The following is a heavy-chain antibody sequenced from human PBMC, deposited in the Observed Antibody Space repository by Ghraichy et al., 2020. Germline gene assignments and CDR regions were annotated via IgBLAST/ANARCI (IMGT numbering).Heavy chain of an antibody. V-gene: IGHV3-43*02. CDR1: GFTFDDYA. Sequence: GESLNISCAASGFTFDDYAMHWVRQAPGKGLEWVSLISGDGGSTYYADSVKGRFTISRDNSKNSLYLQMNSLRTEDTALYYYAKDIEVAGTFYFDYWGQGTLVTVSS. D-gene: IGHD6-19*01. J-gene: IGHJ4*02. CDR2: ISGDGGST. CDR3: AKDIEVAGTFYFDY.